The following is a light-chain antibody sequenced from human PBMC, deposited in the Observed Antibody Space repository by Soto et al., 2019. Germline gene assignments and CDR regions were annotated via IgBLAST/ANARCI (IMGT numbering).Light chain of an antibody. V-gene: IGKV1-39*01. Sequence: IQMTQSPSSLSASVGDRVTITCRASQSISSYLNWYQHKPGKAPNLLIHTSFTLYSGVPSRFSGTGSGTDLTLTISSLQPEDFATYFCQQAFSAEWTFGQGTKVDIK. CDR2: TSF. CDR3: QQAFSAEWT. CDR1: QSISSY. J-gene: IGKJ1*01.